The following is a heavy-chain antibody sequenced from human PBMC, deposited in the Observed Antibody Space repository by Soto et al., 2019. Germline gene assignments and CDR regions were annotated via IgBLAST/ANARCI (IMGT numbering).Heavy chain of an antibody. CDR2: IYYSGST. CDR3: ARQYSDYYYYYYMDV. D-gene: IGHD4-4*01. Sequence: SETLSLTCTVSGGSISSSSYYWGWIRQPPGKGLEWIGSIYYSGSTYYNPSLKSRVTISVDTSKNQFSLKLSSVTAADTAVYYCARQYSDYYYYYYMDVWGKGTTVTVSS. J-gene: IGHJ6*03. CDR1: GGSISSSSYY. V-gene: IGHV4-39*01.